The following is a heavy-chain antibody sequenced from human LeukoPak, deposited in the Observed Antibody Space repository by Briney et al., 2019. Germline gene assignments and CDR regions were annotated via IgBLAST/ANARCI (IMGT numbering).Heavy chain of an antibody. CDR3: ARGPPRGKYYYMDV. J-gene: IGHJ6*03. Sequence: GGSLRLSFPASGFTFSSLDWHGVGQPPGQGREGFSTIGSASDTYYPGSVEGRFSLSRDNAKNSMYLQMNSLTAGDTAVYYCARGPPRGKYYYMDVWGKGTTVTVSS. CDR2: IGSASDT. D-gene: IGHD1-1*01. V-gene: IGHV3-13*01. CDR1: GFTFSSLD.